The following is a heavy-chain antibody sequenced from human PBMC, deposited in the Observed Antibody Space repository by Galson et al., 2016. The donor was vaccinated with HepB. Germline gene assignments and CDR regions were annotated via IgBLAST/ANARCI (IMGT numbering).Heavy chain of an antibody. V-gene: IGHV4-34*01. J-gene: IGHJ5*02. CDR2: IHHSGTT. CDR3: AGGVHTSVPGDNWFDP. CDR1: SGSFSAYF. D-gene: IGHD6-19*01. Sequence: SETLSLTCAVNSGSFSAYFWSWIRQPPGKGLEWIGEIHHSGTTKYNPSLESRVTISLDTSRNQLSLKLTSVTAADMSVYYCAGGVHTSVPGDNWFDPWGQGTLVTVSS.